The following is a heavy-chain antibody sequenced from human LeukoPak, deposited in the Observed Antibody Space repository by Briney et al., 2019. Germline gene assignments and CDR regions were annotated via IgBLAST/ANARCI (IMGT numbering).Heavy chain of an antibody. V-gene: IGHV3-23*01. CDR3: AKDKPYDSSGPPSYFDY. J-gene: IGHJ4*02. Sequence: PGGSLRPSCAASGFTFSSYAMSWVRQAPGKGLEWVSAISGSGGSTYYADSVKGRFTISRDNSKNTLYLQMNSPRAEDTAVYYCAKDKPYDSSGPPSYFDYWGQGTLVTVSS. D-gene: IGHD3-22*01. CDR2: ISGSGGST. CDR1: GFTFSSYA.